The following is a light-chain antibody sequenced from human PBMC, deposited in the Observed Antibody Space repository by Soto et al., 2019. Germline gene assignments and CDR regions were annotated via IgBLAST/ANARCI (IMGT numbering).Light chain of an antibody. CDR2: AAS. CDR3: LQDYNYPRT. Sequence: AIQMTQSPSSLSASVGDRVTITCRASQGIRDDLGWYQQKPGQAPKLLIYAASSLQTGVPSRFSGSGSGTDFTLTISSLQPEDFASYYCLQDYNYPRTFGKGTKVEIK. J-gene: IGKJ1*01. CDR1: QGIRDD. V-gene: IGKV1-6*01.